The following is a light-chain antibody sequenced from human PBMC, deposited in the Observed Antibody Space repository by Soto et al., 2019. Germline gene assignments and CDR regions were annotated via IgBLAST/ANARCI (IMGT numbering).Light chain of an antibody. Sequence: QSALTQPPSASGSPGQSVTISCTGTSSDIGAYDYVSWYQQNPGKAPKLLIYEVSKRPSGVPDRFSGSKSGNTASLTVSGLQAGDEGDYYCSAHAGTINLVFGGGTKLTVL. CDR1: SSDIGAYDY. V-gene: IGLV2-8*01. CDR2: EVS. J-gene: IGLJ2*01. CDR3: SAHAGTINLV.